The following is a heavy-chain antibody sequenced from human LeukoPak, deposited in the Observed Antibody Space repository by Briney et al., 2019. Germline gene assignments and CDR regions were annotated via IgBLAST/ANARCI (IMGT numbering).Heavy chain of an antibody. CDR1: GFTFSSYS. D-gene: IGHD3-10*01. V-gene: IGHV3-21*01. J-gene: IGHJ5*02. CDR2: ISSSSSYI. Sequence: GRSLRLSCAASGFTFSSYSMNWVRQAPGKGLEWVSSISSSSSYIYYADSVKGRFTISRDNAKNSLYLQMSSLRAEDTAVYYCARTRWVRENWFDPWGQGTLVTVSS. CDR3: ARTRWVRENWFDP.